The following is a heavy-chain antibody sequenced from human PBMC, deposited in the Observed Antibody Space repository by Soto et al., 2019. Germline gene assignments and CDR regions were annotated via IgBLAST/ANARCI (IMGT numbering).Heavy chain of an antibody. CDR2: IYYSGST. CDR3: ARQGYDFWSGYPTFDY. Sequence: PSETLSLTCTVSGGSISSYYWSWIRQPPGKGLEWIGYIYYSGSTNYNPSLKSRVTISVDTSKNQFSLKLSSVTAADTAVYYCARQGYDFWSGYPTFDYWGQGPLVTVSS. V-gene: IGHV4-59*08. CDR1: GGSISSYY. J-gene: IGHJ4*02. D-gene: IGHD3-3*01.